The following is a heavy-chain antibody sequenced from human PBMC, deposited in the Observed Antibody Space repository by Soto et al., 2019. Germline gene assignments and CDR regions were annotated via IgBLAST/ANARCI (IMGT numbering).Heavy chain of an antibody. D-gene: IGHD2-2*01. CDR3: ARGRVPAAPNRFDP. J-gene: IGHJ5*02. Sequence: ASVKVSCKASGGTFSSYAISWVRQAPGQGLEWMGGIILIFGTANYAQKFQGRVTITADESTSTAYMELSSLRSENTAVYYCARGRVPAAPNRFDPWGQGTLVTVSS. CDR1: GGTFSSYA. CDR2: IILIFGTA. V-gene: IGHV1-69*13.